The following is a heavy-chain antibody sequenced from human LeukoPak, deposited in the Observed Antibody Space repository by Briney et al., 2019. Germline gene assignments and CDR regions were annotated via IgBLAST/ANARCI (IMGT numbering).Heavy chain of an antibody. D-gene: IGHD2-2*01. CDR3: AKVLFYCSGTSCHDAFDI. V-gene: IGHV3-23*01. CDR1: GFTFSSYA. J-gene: IGHJ3*02. CDR2: ISGSGGST. Sequence: PGGSLRLSCAASGFTFSSYAMSWVRQAPGKGLEWVSAISGSGGSTYYADSVKGRSTISRDNSKNTLYLQMNSLRAEDTAVYYCAKVLFYCSGTSCHDAFDIWGQGTMVTVSS.